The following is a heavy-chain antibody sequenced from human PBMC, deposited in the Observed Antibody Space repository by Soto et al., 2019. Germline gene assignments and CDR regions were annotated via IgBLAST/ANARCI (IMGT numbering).Heavy chain of an antibody. CDR3: AKVAAAGNYYYYYGMDV. J-gene: IGHJ6*02. V-gene: IGHV3-9*01. Sequence: PGGSLRLSCAASGFTFDDYAMHWVRQAPGKGLEWVSGISWNSGSIGYADSVKGRFTISRDNAKNSLYLQMNSLRAEDTALYYCAKVAAAGNYYYYYGMDVWGQGTTVTVSS. D-gene: IGHD6-13*01. CDR1: GFTFDDYA. CDR2: ISWNSGSI.